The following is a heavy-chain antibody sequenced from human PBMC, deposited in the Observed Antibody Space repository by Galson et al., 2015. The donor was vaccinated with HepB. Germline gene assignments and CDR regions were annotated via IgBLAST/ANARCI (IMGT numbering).Heavy chain of an antibody. CDR3: ARAPVWPVAGTFGPSFGMDV. CDR2: INPNSGGT. V-gene: IGHV1-2*02. CDR1: GYTFTGYY. J-gene: IGHJ6*02. Sequence: SVKVSCKASGYTFTGYYMHWVRQAPGQGLEWMGWINPNSGGTNYAQKFQGRVTMTRDTSISTAYMELSRLRSDDTAVYYCARAPVWPVAGTFGPSFGMDVWGQGTTVTVSS. D-gene: IGHD6-19*01.